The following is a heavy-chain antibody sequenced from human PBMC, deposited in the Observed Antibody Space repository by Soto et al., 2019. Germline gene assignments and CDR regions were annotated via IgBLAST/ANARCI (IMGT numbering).Heavy chain of an antibody. D-gene: IGHD6-6*01. CDR1: GFTFSSYS. CDR2: ISSSSSYI. Sequence: GGSLRLSCAASGFTFSSYSVNWVRQAPGKGLEWVSSISSSSSYIYYADSVKGRFTISRDNAKNSLYLQMNSLRAEDTAVYYCAIQRAEYSSPFDYWGQGTLVTVSS. CDR3: AIQRAEYSSPFDY. V-gene: IGHV3-21*01. J-gene: IGHJ4*02.